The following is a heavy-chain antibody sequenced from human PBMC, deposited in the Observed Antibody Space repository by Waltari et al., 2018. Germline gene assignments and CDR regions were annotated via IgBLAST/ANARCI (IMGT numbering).Heavy chain of an antibody. Sequence: QLQLQESGPGLVEPSGTLSLTCAVSGDSMSGTNCWSWVRQSPQKGLEWIGQVHHSGKINYNPSFASRVTISGDTSNNHFSLMVTSATAADTAVYYCARDRGRGLYLDTWGPGILVTVSP. D-gene: IGHD2-15*01. CDR2: VHHSGKI. V-gene: IGHV4-4*02. CDR1: GDSMSGTNC. J-gene: IGHJ5*02. CDR3: ARDRGRGLYLDT.